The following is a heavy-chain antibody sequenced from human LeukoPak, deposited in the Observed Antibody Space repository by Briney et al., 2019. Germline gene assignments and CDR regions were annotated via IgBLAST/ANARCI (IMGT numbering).Heavy chain of an antibody. Sequence: GGSLRLSCAASGFTFSDYYMSWIRQAPGKGLEWVANIKQDGSEKYYVDSVKGRFTISRDNAKNSLYLQMNSLRAEDTAVYYCASSTRADDYWGQGTLVTVSS. CDR1: GFTFSDYY. J-gene: IGHJ4*02. CDR3: ASSTRADDY. V-gene: IGHV3-7*01. CDR2: IKQDGSEK.